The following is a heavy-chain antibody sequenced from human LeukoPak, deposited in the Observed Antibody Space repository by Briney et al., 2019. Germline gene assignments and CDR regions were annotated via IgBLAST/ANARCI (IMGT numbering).Heavy chain of an antibody. CDR3: AKVSDIVVEPEFDY. V-gene: IGHV3-30*18. D-gene: IGHD2-15*01. Sequence: GGSLRLSCAASGFTFSSYGMHWVRQAPGKGLEWVAVISYDGSNKYYADSVKGRFTISRDSSKNTLYLQMNSLRAEDTAVYYCAKVSDIVVEPEFDYWGQGTLVTVSS. CDR1: GFTFSSYG. J-gene: IGHJ4*02. CDR2: ISYDGSNK.